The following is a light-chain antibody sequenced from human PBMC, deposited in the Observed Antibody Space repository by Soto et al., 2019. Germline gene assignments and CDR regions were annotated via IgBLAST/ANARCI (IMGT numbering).Light chain of an antibody. J-gene: IGKJ1*01. V-gene: IGKV1-5*01. CDR3: QQYNNYFSWT. CDR1: QSISIW. CDR2: DAS. Sequence: DIQMTQSPSTLSASVGDRVTITCRASQSISIWLAWYQQKPGKAPNILIYDASTLVSGVPSRFSGSGSGTEFTLTISSLQPDDFATYYSQQYNNYFSWTFGQGTKVDIK.